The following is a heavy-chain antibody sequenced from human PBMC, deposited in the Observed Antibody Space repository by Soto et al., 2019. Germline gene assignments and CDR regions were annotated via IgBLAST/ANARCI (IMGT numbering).Heavy chain of an antibody. D-gene: IGHD1-26*01. V-gene: IGHV3-7*05. CDR1: GSTISSHW. CDR3: AIDHGSGSYPY. CDR2: INQDGFGK. Sequence: EVQLVESGGGLVQPGGSLRLSCVISGSTISSHWMTWVRQAPGKGLEWVASINQDGFGKHYLDSVKGRFTISRDSAKSSLYLQMDSLRAEDTAVYYCAIDHGSGSYPYWGQGTLVTVSS. J-gene: IGHJ4*02.